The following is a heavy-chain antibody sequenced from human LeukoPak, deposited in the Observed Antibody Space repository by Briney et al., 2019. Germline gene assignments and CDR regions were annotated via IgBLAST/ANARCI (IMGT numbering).Heavy chain of an antibody. V-gene: IGHV4-34*01. CDR1: GGSFSGYF. J-gene: IGHJ3*02. Sequence: SETLSLTCAVYGGSFSGYFWSWIRQPPGKGLEWIGVINHSGSTNYNPSLKSRVALSVDTSKNQFSLKLSSLTAADTAVYYCARAYSGSTLQLFDIWGQGTMVTVSS. D-gene: IGHD1-26*01. CDR3: ARAYSGSTLQLFDI. CDR2: INHSGST.